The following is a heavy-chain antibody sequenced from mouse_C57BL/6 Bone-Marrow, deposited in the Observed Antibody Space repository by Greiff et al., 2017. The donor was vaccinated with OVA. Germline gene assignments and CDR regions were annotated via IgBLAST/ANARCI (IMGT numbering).Heavy chain of an antibody. D-gene: IGHD1-1*01. CDR1: GYTFTSYW. CDR2: IHPNSGST. V-gene: IGHV1-64*01. Sequence: VQLQQPGAELVKPGASVKLSCKASGYTFTSYWMHWVKQRPGQGLEWIGMIHPNSGSTNYNEKFKSKATLTVDKSSNTAYMQLSSLTSDDSAVYYCARTYYYGPSYWYFDVWGTGTTVTVSS. CDR3: ARTYYYGPSYWYFDV. J-gene: IGHJ1*03.